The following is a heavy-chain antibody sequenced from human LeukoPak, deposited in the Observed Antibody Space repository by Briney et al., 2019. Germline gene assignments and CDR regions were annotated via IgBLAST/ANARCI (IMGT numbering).Heavy chain of an antibody. CDR1: GFTFSSYS. V-gene: IGHV3-21*01. CDR2: ISSSSYI. D-gene: IGHD3-22*01. CDR3: ARVITMIVVPDAFDI. Sequence: NPGGSLRLSCAASGFTFSSYSMNWVRQAPGKGLEWVSSISSSSYIYYADSVKGRFTISRDNAKNSLYLQMNSLRAEDTAVYYCARVITMIVVPDAFDIWGQGTMVTVSS. J-gene: IGHJ3*02.